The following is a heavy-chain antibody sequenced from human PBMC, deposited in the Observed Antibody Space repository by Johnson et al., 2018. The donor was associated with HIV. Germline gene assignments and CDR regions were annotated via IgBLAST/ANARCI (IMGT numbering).Heavy chain of an antibody. CDR2: SWNSGSI. J-gene: IGHJ3*02. Sequence: MLLVESGGGLIQPGGSLRLSCAASGFTVTSTYMSWVRQAPGKGLELVSGISWNSGSIGYADSVKGRFTISRDNSKNTLYLQMNSLRAEDTAVYYCARDGALQLARDAFDIWGQGTMVTVAS. CDR1: GFTVTSTY. D-gene: IGHD6-6*01. CDR3: ARDGALQLARDAFDI. V-gene: IGHV3-66*03.